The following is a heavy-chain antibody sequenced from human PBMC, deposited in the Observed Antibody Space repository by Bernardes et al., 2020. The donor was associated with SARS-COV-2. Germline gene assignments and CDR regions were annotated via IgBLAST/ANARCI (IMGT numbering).Heavy chain of an antibody. CDR3: AKARSLFMLYYDDAFDI. CDR1: GFTFSSYW. V-gene: IGHV3-30*18. CDR2: ISYEGSKS. J-gene: IGHJ3*02. Sequence: GGSLRLSCAASGFTFSSYWMSWVRQAPGKGLEWVADISYEGSKSNFADSVKGRFTVSRDSSKNMVFLQMNSLRSEDTAVYYCAKARSLFMLYYDDAFDIRGQGTMVIVSS. D-gene: IGHD2-8*01.